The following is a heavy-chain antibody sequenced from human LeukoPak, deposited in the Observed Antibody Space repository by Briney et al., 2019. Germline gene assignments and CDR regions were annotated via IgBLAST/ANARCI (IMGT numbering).Heavy chain of an antibody. J-gene: IGHJ4*02. CDR3: ANGRRRYDTTDYYPFDY. CDR2: ISGSGGNT. D-gene: IGHD3-22*01. Sequence: PGGSLRLSCAASGFTFSSYAMSWVRQAPGKGLEWVSGISGSGGNTYYADSVKGRFTISRDHSKNTLYLQMNRLRAEDTAVYYCANGRRRYDTTDYYPFDYWGQGTLVTVSS. V-gene: IGHV3-23*01. CDR1: GFTFSSYA.